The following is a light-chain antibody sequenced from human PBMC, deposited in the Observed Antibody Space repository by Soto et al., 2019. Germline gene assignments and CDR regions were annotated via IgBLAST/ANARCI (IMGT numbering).Light chain of an antibody. CDR2: LNSDGSH. J-gene: IGLJ2*01. Sequence: QAVVTQSPSASASLGASVKLTCTLSSGHSTYTIAWHQQQPEKGPRFLMRLNSDGSHTKGDGIPDRFSGSSSGAERYLTISSLQSEYEADYYCQTWGTGILVFGGGTKLTVL. CDR3: QTWGTGILV. CDR1: SGHSTYT. V-gene: IGLV4-69*01.